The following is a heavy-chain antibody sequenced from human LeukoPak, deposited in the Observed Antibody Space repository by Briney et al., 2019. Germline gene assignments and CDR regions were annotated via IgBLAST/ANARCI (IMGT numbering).Heavy chain of an antibody. J-gene: IGHJ4*02. Sequence: GGSLRLSCAASGFTFSSYGMSWVRQAPGKGLEWVSAISGSGSTIYYADSVKGRFTISRDNAKNSLYLQMNSLRAEDTAVYYCASPQQGYWGQGTLVTVSS. V-gene: IGHV3-21*04. CDR2: ISGSGSTI. CDR3: ASPQQGY. CDR1: GFTFSSYG.